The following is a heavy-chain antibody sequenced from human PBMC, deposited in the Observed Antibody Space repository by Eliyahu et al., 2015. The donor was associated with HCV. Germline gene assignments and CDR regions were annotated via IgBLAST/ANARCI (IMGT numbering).Heavy chain of an antibody. CDR1: GGSISSYY. CDR2: IFYSGTT. Sequence: QVQLQASGPGPVKSSETLSLTCTVSGGSISSYYWXWIRQPPGKGLEWIGYIFYSGTTHYNPSLRSRVTISVDTSKSQFSLKLSSVTAADTAVYYCARGGVWFGDVREEYRYYGMDVWGQGTTVTVS. CDR3: ARGGVWFGDVREEYRYYGMDV. V-gene: IGHV4-59*01. D-gene: IGHD3-10*01. J-gene: IGHJ6*02.